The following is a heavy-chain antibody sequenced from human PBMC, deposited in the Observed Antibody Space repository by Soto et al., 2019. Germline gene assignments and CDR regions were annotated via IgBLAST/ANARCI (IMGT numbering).Heavy chain of an antibody. D-gene: IGHD5-18*01. Sequence: PGGSLRISCEASGFNFSSYWMHWVRQAPGKGLVWVSRINSDGSSTSYADSVKGRFTISRDNAKNTLYLQMNSLRAEDTAVYYCASAFTAMVIFDYWGQGTLVTVSS. CDR2: INSDGSST. CDR3: ASAFTAMVIFDY. J-gene: IGHJ4*02. V-gene: IGHV3-74*01. CDR1: GFNFSSYW.